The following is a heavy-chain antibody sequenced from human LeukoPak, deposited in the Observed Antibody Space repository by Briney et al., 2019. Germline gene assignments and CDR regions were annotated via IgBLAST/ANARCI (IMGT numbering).Heavy chain of an antibody. CDR2: IYTSGST. CDR3: AREYYYDSSGYCNWFDP. J-gene: IGHJ5*02. D-gene: IGHD3-22*01. V-gene: IGHV4-4*07. Sequence: PSETLSLTCTVSGGSISSYYWSWIRQPAGKGLEWIGRIYTSGSTNYNPSLKSRVTMSVDTSKNQFSLKLSSVTAADTAVYYCAREYYYDSSGYCNWFDPWGQGTLVTVSS. CDR1: GGSISSYY.